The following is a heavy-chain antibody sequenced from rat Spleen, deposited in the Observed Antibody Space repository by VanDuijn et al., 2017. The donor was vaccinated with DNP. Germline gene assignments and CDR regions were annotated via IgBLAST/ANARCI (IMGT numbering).Heavy chain of an antibody. CDR3: AAGYNYWFAY. D-gene: IGHD1-4*01. Sequence: QVQLKESGPGLVQPSQTLSLTCTVSGFSLTSYPISWVRQAPGKGLEWMGVIWAGGSVAYNSLLKSRLSISRDISKSQVLLKMNSLQTEDTAMYFCAAGYNYWFAYWGQGTLVTVSS. V-gene: IGHV2-43*01. J-gene: IGHJ3*01. CDR2: IWAGGSV. CDR1: GFSLTSYP.